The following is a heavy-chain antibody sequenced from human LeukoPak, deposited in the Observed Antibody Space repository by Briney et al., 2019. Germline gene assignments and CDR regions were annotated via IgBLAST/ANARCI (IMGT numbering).Heavy chain of an antibody. Sequence: GGSLRLSRAASGFTFSSYWMSWVRQAPGKGLEWVANIKQDGSEKYYVDSVKGRFTISRDNAKNSLYLQMNSLRAEDTAVYYCARDPTGYSSSWYTDYWGQGTLVTVSS. V-gene: IGHV3-7*01. J-gene: IGHJ4*02. D-gene: IGHD6-13*01. CDR2: IKQDGSEK. CDR1: GFTFSSYW. CDR3: ARDPTGYSSSWYTDY.